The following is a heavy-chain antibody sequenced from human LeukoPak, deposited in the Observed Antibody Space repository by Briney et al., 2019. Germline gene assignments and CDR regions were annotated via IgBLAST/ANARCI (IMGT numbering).Heavy chain of an antibody. CDR1: GFTLRSYA. V-gene: IGHV4-34*12. D-gene: IGHD3-10*01. CDR2: IIHSGST. CDR3: AREDHNSGSYYFDY. Sequence: PGGSLRLSCAASGFTLRSYAMSWVRQPPGKGLEWIGEIIHSGSTKYNPSLKSRVTISVDTSKNQFSLNLNSVTAADTAVYYCAREDHNSGSYYFDYWGQGALVTVSS. J-gene: IGHJ4*02.